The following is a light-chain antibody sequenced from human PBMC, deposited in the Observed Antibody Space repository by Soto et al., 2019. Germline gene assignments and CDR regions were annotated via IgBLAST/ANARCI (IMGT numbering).Light chain of an antibody. V-gene: IGKV3-15*01. CDR3: QQCSSWPYT. CDR2: SIS. Sequence: EIVMTQSPATLSVSPGERATLSCRASQSIDNFVWYQQKPGQAPRLLIYSISTRATGIPARFSGSGSGTEFTLTISSLQSEDFAFYYCQQCSSWPYTFGQGTKLEIK. J-gene: IGKJ2*01. CDR1: QSIDN.